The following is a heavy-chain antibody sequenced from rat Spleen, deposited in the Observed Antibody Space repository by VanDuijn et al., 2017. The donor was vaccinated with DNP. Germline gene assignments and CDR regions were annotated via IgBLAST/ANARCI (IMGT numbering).Heavy chain of an antibody. J-gene: IGHJ2*01. CDR2: IQSGGNT. V-gene: IGHV2-27*01. CDR3: ARDRRGYFDY. D-gene: IGHD1-11*01. CDR1: GFSLTSYH. Sequence: QVQLKESGPGLVQPSQTLSLTCTVSGFSLTSYHVHWVRQPPGKGLEWMGRIQSGGNTDYNSALKSRLSISRDTSKIQVFLKMNSLPTEDTATYDCARDRRGYFDYWGQGAMVTVSS.